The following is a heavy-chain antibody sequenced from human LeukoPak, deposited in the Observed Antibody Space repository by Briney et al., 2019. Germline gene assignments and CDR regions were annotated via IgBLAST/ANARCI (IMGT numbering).Heavy chain of an antibody. V-gene: IGHV3-30*03. CDR1: GFTFGTYG. D-gene: IGHD4-17*01. CDR2: ISYDGSNK. CDR3: ASESYGDFRLDY. Sequence: PGGSLRLSCAASGFTFGTYGMHWVRQAPGKGLEWVAVISYDGSNKYYADSVKGRFTISRDNSKNTLYLQMNSLRAEDTAVYYCASESYGDFRLDYWGQGTLVTVSS. J-gene: IGHJ4*02.